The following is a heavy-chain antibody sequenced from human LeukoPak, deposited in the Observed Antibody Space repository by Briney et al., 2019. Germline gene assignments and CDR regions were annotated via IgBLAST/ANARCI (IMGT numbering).Heavy chain of an antibody. V-gene: IGHV3-23*01. CDR2: ISGSGGST. CDR1: GFTFSSYA. D-gene: IGHD4-17*01. CDR3: AKELGGDHPTPYFQH. J-gene: IGHJ1*01. Sequence: GGSLRLSGAASGFTFSSYAMSWVRQAPGKGLEGVSVISGSGGSTYYADSVKGRFTISRDNSKHTLYLQMNSLRAEDTAVYYCAKELGGDHPTPYFQHWGQGTLVTVSS.